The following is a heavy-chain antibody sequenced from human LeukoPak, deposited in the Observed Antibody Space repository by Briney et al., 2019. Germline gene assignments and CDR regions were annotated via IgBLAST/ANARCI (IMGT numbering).Heavy chain of an antibody. V-gene: IGHV1-3*01. CDR1: GYTFTSYA. J-gene: IGHJ6*02. D-gene: IGHD6-19*01. Sequence: ASVKVSCKASGYTFTSYAMHWVRQAPGLRLEWMGWINAGNGNTKYSQKFQGRVTITRDTSASTAYMELSSLRSEDTAVYYCARDYTNPWLVFSYYYGMDVWGQGTTVTVSS. CDR3: ARDYTNPWLVFSYYYGMDV. CDR2: INAGNGNT.